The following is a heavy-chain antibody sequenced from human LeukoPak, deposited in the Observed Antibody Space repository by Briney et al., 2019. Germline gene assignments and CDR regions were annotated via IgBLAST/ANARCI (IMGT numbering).Heavy chain of an antibody. J-gene: IGHJ5*02. CDR3: AKAESITSAWFDH. CDR1: GFSFRSYG. V-gene: IGHV3-30*18. D-gene: IGHD5-24*01. CDR2: MSDDGTKK. Sequence: GRSLRLSCAASGFSFRSYGMHWVRQAQGKGLEWVAVMSDDGTKKYYADSMKGRFTISRDNSKNTLYLQINSLRGEDTAVYHCAKAESITSAWFDHWGQGTLVTVSS.